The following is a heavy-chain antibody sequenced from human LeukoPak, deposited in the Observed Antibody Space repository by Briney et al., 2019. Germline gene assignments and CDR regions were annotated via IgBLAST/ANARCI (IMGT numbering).Heavy chain of an antibody. V-gene: IGHV3-23*01. Sequence: GGSLRLSCAASGFTFSSYAMSWVRQAPGKGLEWVSAISGSGGSTYYADSVKGRFTISRDNSKDTLYLQMNSLRAEDTAVYYCAKVSGPPYYFDYWGQGTLVTVSS. CDR2: ISGSGGST. CDR1: GFTFSSYA. CDR3: AKVSGPPYYFDY. J-gene: IGHJ4*02. D-gene: IGHD3-3*01.